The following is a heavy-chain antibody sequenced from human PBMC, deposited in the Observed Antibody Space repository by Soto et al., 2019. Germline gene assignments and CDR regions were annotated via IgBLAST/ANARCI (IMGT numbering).Heavy chain of an antibody. CDR1: GFTFTNYW. CDR3: GSVFEH. CDR2: VDGEGSGT. Sequence: EVQLVESGGGLVQPGGSLRVSCAASGFTFTNYWMHWVRQAPGKGLQWVARVDGEGSGTSYADSVKGRFTISRDNAKNTLSLQMNSLRADDTAVYYCGSVFEHWGWGTLVTVSS. J-gene: IGHJ4*02. D-gene: IGHD1-26*01. V-gene: IGHV3-74*01.